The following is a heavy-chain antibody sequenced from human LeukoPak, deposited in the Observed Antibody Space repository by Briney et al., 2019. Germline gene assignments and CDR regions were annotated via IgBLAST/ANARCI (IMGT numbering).Heavy chain of an antibody. J-gene: IGHJ3*02. CDR3: ARDASLIDAFDI. D-gene: IGHD2-8*01. CDR1: GFTLSNYW. CDR2: ISSSSSYI. Sequence: GGSVRLSCAAAGFTLSNYWMSWVRQAPGKGLEWVSSISSSSSYIYYADSVKGRFTISRDNAKNSLYLQMNSLRAEDTAVYYCARDASLIDAFDIWGQGTMVTVSS. V-gene: IGHV3-21*01.